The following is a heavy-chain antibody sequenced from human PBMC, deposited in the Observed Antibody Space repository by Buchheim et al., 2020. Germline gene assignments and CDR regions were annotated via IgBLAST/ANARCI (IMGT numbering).Heavy chain of an antibody. V-gene: IGHV3-30-3*01. CDR3: ARETPADGACFDY. D-gene: IGHD1-26*01. J-gene: IGHJ4*02. Sequence: QVQLVESGGGVVQPGRSLRLSCAASGFTFSSYAMHWVRQAPGKGLEWVAVISYDGSNKYYADSVKGRFTISRDNSKNTLYLQMNSLRAEDTAVYYCARETPADGACFDYWGQGTL. CDR1: GFTFSSYA. CDR2: ISYDGSNK.